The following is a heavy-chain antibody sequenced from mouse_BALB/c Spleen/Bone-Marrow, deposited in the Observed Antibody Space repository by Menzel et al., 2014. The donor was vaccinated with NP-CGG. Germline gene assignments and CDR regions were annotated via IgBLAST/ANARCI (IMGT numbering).Heavy chain of an antibody. D-gene: IGHD1-2*01. J-gene: IGHJ2*01. CDR3: ARTNSISTATDY. CDR2: IFPGNGST. CDR1: GYTFTNYD. V-gene: IGHV1-75*01. Sequence: VQLQQSGAELVKPGASVKLSCKASGYTFTNYDINWVRQRPEQGLEWIGWIFPGNGSTNYNQQLKGKATLTTDKSSSTAYMRLSRLTSENSAVFFCARTNSISTATDYWGQNTTLTVSS.